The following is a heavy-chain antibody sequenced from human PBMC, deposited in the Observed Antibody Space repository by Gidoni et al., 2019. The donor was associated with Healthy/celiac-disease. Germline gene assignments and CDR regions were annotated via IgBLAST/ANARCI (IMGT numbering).Heavy chain of an antibody. Sequence: QVQLVQSGAEVKKPGASVKVSCNASGHTFTSYDINWVRQATGQGLEWMGWMNPNSGNTGYAQKFQGRVTMTRNTSISTAYMELSSLRSEDTAVYYCARGRRRTGVYYFDYWGQGTLVTVSS. V-gene: IGHV1-8*01. CDR1: GHTFTSYD. CDR3: ARGRRRTGVYYFDY. CDR2: MNPNSGNT. J-gene: IGHJ4*02. D-gene: IGHD1-1*01.